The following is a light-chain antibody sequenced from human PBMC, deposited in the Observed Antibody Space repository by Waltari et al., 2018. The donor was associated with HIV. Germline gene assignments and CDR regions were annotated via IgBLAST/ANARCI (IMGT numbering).Light chain of an antibody. V-gene: IGLV1-44*01. Sequence: QSVLTQPPLASGTPGQWVTISCSGSFGGTTVTRYQQLTGTAPKLLMYTNDRRASGVPDRFSGSKSDTSASLAISGLQSEDEADYYCAVWDDSLNGVFGGGTRLTVL. CDR3: AVWDDSLNGV. CDR2: TND. J-gene: IGLJ3*02. CDR1: FGGTT.